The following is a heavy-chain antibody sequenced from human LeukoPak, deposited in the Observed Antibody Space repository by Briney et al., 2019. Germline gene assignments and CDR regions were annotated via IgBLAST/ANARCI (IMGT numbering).Heavy chain of an antibody. V-gene: IGHV4-34*01. CDR2: INHSGST. Sequence: SETLSLACAVYGGSFSGYYWSWICQPPGKGLEWIGEINHSGSTNYNPSLKSRVTISVDTSKNQFSLKLSSVTGADTAVYYCAREREGETYYYDSSGYYPDYWGQGTLVTVSS. CDR1: GGSFSGYY. J-gene: IGHJ4*02. D-gene: IGHD3-22*01. CDR3: AREREGETYYYDSSGYYPDY.